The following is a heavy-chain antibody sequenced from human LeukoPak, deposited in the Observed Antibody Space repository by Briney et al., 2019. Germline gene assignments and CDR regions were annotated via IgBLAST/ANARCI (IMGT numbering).Heavy chain of an antibody. D-gene: IGHD3-10*01. J-gene: IGHJ6*03. CDR2: IYTSGSA. CDR3: ARLSITMVRGVSRYYYYYMDV. CDR1: GGSISSYY. Sequence: SETLSLTCTVSGGSISSYYWSWIRQPAGKGLEWIGRIYTSGSANYNPSLKSRVTMSVDTSKNQFSLKLSSVTAADTAVYYCARLSITMVRGVSRYYYYYMDVWGKGTTVTISS. V-gene: IGHV4-4*07.